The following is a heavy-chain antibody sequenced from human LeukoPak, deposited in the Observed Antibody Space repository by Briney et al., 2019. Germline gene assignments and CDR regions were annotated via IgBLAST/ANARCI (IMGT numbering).Heavy chain of an antibody. D-gene: IGHD2-2*01. Sequence: KPGGSLRLSCAASGFTFSSYSMNWVRQAPGKGLEWVSSISSSSSYIYYADSVKGRFTISRDNAKNSLYLQMNSLRAEDTAVYYCARVAIVPAAMHQSSALRKVLYYFDYWGQGTLVTVSS. CDR3: ARVAIVPAAMHQSSALRKVLYYFDY. CDR1: GFTFSSYS. CDR2: ISSSSSYI. V-gene: IGHV3-21*01. J-gene: IGHJ4*02.